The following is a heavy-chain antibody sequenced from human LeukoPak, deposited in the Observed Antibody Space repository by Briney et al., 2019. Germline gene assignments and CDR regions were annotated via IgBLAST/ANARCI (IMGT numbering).Heavy chain of an antibody. CDR3: AKRGDGYFYYFDY. Sequence: PGGSLRLSCAASGFTFSSYAMNWVRQAPGKGLEWVSTISGSGGSTYYAGSVKGRFTISRDNSKNTLYLQMNSLRAEDTAVYYCAKRGDGYFYYFDYWGQGTLVTVSS. V-gene: IGHV3-23*01. J-gene: IGHJ4*02. CDR2: ISGSGGST. CDR1: GFTFSSYA. D-gene: IGHD5-24*01.